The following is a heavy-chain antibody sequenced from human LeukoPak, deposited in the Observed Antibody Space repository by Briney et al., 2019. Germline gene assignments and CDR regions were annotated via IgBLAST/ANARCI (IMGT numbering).Heavy chain of an antibody. Sequence: SVKVSCKASGGTFSSYAISWVRQAPGQGLEWMGGIIPIFGTANYAQKFQGRVTITADESTSTAYMELSSLRSEDTAVYYCARGPGRSGGSCPFNYWGQGTLVTVSS. V-gene: IGHV1-69*01. CDR3: ARGPGRSGGSCPFNY. CDR2: IIPIFGTA. J-gene: IGHJ4*02. D-gene: IGHD2-15*01. CDR1: GGTFSSYA.